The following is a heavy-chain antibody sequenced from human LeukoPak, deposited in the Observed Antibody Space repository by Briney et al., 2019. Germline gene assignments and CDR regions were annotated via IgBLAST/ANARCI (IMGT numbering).Heavy chain of an antibody. J-gene: IGHJ3*02. CDR2: ISGSGGST. CDR3: AKSLFGVVIIGDAFDI. V-gene: IGHV3-23*01. Sequence: TGGSLRLSCAASGFTFSSYAMSWVRQAPGKGLEWVSAISGSGGSTYYADSVKGRFTISRDNSKNTLYLQMNSLRAEDTAVYYCAKSLFGVVIIGDAFDIWGQGTMVTVSS. CDR1: GFTFSSYA. D-gene: IGHD3-3*01.